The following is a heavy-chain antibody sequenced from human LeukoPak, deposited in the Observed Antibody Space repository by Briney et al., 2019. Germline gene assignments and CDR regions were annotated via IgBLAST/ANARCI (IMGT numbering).Heavy chain of an antibody. V-gene: IGHV4-39*02. CDR2: IYYSGST. CDR3: ARDKGSGYPHYYYGMDV. J-gene: IGHJ6*02. D-gene: IGHD3-3*01. Sequence: SETLSLTCTVSGGSISSSSYYWGWIRQPPGKGLEWIGSIYYSGSTYYNPSLKSRVTISVDTSKNQFSLKLSSVTAADTAVYYCARDKGSGYPHYYYGMDVWGQGTTVTVSS. CDR1: GGSISSSSYY.